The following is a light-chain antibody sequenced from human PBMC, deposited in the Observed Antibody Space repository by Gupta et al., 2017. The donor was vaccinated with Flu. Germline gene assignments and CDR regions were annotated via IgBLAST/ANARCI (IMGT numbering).Light chain of an antibody. CDR3: QSADSRGSYYV. CDR2: KEK. CDR1: ALPKQY. Sequence: SDELTQPPSVSVSPGQTARITCSGDALPKQYASWYQHKPGQAPVLVIFKEKERPSGIPERFSGSNSGTTVTLTISGVQAEDEADYYCQSADSRGSYYVFGAGTKVTVL. J-gene: IGLJ1*01. V-gene: IGLV3-25*02.